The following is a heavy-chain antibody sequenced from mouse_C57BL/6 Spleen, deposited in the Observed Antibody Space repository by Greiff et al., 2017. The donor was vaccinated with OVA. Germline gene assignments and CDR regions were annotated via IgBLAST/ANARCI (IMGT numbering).Heavy chain of an antibody. V-gene: IGHV5-9-1*02. CDR1: GFTFSSYA. D-gene: IGHD1-1*01. Sequence: EVQLVESGEGLVKPGGSLKLSCAASGFTFSSYAMSWVRQTPEKRLEWVAYISSGGDYIYYADTVKGRFTISRDNARNTLYLQMSSLKSEDTAMYYCTRWDYGSSWDYYAMDYWGQGTSVTVSS. J-gene: IGHJ4*01. CDR3: TRWDYGSSWDYYAMDY. CDR2: ISSGGDYI.